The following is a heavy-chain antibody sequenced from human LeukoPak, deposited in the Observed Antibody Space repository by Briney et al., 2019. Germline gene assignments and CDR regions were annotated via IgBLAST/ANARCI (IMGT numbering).Heavy chain of an antibody. Sequence: PSETLSLTCTVSGGSVSNSLYYWSWIRQPPGKGLEWIGYIYYNGDTNYNSSLKSRVIISIDTSSNQFSLRLNSMTAADTAVYYCARVLRAASWRSYDYWGQGSLVTVSS. CDR1: GGSVSNSLYY. CDR2: IYYNGDT. V-gene: IGHV4-61*01. D-gene: IGHD5-18*01. J-gene: IGHJ4*02. CDR3: ARVLRAASWRSYDY.